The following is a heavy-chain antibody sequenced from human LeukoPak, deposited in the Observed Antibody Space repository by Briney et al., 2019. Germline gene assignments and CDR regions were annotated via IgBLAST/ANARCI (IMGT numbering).Heavy chain of an antibody. CDR3: ARDLLFPGTVDY. CDR1: GFTFDNYG. J-gene: IGHJ4*02. Sequence: GGSLRLSCAASGFTFDNYGMSWVRQAPGKGLEWVSGINWSGGSTGYADSVKGRFTISRDNAKNSLYLQMNSLRAEDTALYYCARDLLFPGTVDYWGQGTLVTVSS. D-gene: IGHD6-13*01. CDR2: INWSGGST. V-gene: IGHV3-20*04.